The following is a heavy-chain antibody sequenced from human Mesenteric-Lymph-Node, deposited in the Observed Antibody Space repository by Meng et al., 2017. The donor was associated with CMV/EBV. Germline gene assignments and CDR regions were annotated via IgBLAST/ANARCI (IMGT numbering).Heavy chain of an antibody. J-gene: IGHJ3*02. CDR1: GFSFSSYS. CDR3: ARDRGPPDAFDI. Sequence: GGSLRLSCAASGFSFSSYSMNWVRQAPGKGLEWVSSITDTTNYKYYGDSAKGRFTISRDNAKNSLYLQMNSLRAEDTAVYYCARDRGPPDAFDIWGQGTMVTVSS. D-gene: IGHD1-26*01. V-gene: IGHV3-21*01. CDR2: ITDTTNYK.